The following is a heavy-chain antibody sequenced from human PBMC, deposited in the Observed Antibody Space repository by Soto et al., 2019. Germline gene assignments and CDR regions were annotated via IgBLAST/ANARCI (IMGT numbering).Heavy chain of an antibody. J-gene: IGHJ6*02. CDR3: ASLYYYFWSGYSGIGGMDV. V-gene: IGHV1-18*01. D-gene: IGHD3-3*01. Sequence: GASVKVSCKASGYTFTSYGISWVRQAPGQGLEWMGWISAYNGNTNYAQKLQGRVTMTTDTSTSTAFMELRSLSFDDTAVYFCASLYYYFWSGYSGIGGMDVWGQGTTVTVSS. CDR1: GYTFTSYG. CDR2: ISAYNGNT.